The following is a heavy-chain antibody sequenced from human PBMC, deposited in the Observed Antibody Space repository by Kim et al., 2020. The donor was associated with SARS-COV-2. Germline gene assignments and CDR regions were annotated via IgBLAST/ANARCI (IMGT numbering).Heavy chain of an antibody. D-gene: IGHD3-9*01. Sequence: SETLSLTCAVYGGSFSGYYWSWIRQPPGKGLEWIGEINHSGSTNYNPFLKSRVTISVDTSKNQFSLKLSSVTAADTAVYYCARGSLLRYFEWSYYYYYGMDVWGQGTTVTVSS. CDR3: ARGSLLRYFEWSYYYYYGMDV. J-gene: IGHJ6*02. V-gene: IGHV4-34*01. CDR2: INHSGST. CDR1: GGSFSGYY.